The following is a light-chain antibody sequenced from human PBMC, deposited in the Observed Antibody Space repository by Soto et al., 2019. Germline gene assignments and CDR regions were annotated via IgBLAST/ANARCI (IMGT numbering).Light chain of an antibody. CDR3: QQRHIWPIT. Sequence: VLTQSPVTLSLSPGERATLSCRASQSFRGLLAWYQQKPGQAPRLLIYDAYNRATGIPPRFSGSGSGTDFTPTISSLEPEDSAVYYCQQRHIWPITFGQGTRLEIK. J-gene: IGKJ5*01. CDR1: QSFRGL. CDR2: DAY. V-gene: IGKV3-11*01.